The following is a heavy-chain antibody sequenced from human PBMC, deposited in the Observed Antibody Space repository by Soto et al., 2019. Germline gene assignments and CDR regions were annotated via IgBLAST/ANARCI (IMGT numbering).Heavy chain of an antibody. D-gene: IGHD5-18*01. CDR1: GFSLSTNGVG. Sequence: QITLKESGPTLVKPTQTLTLTCSFSGFSLSTNGVGVGWIRQPPVKAMEWLALIYWDEDKRYSPSLKTRLTSTKDTYTIQVVLTMTNLDPVDTATYYCAHKPYSVRWAVDYWGQGALVTVSS. V-gene: IGHV2-5*02. J-gene: IGHJ4*02. CDR3: AHKPYSVRWAVDY. CDR2: IYWDEDK.